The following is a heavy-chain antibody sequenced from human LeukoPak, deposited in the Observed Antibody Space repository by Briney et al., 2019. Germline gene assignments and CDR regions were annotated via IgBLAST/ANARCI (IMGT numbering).Heavy chain of an antibody. CDR3: ASGRQLGY. J-gene: IGHJ4*01. CDR1: GFTFSSYS. D-gene: IGHD3-16*01. CDR2: IKQDGSEK. Sequence: GGSLRLSCAASGFTFSSYSMSWVRQAPGKGLEWVANIKQDGSEKYYVDSVKGRFTISRDNAKNSLYLQMNSLRAEDTALYYCASGRQLGYWGHGTLVTVSS. V-gene: IGHV3-7*01.